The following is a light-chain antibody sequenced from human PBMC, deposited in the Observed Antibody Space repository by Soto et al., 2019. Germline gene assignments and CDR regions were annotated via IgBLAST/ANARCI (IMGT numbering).Light chain of an antibody. Sequence: DIQMTQSPSSLSASVGDRVTITCRASQSISIYLNWFQQKPGKAPKLLIYAASSLQSGVPSRFSGSGSGTDFTLTISSLQPEDFATYFCQQSSSIPLTFGGGTKVEIK. CDR2: AAS. V-gene: IGKV1-39*01. CDR1: QSISIY. J-gene: IGKJ4*01. CDR3: QQSSSIPLT.